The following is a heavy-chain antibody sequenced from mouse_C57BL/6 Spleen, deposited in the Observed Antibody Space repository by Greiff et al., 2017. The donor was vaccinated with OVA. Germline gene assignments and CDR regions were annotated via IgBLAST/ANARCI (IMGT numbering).Heavy chain of an antibody. Sequence: ESGPGLVKPSQSLSLTCSVTGYSITSGYYWNWIRQFPGNKLEWMGYISYDGSNNYNPSLKNRISITRDTSKNQFFLKLNSVTTEDTATYYCAREGRMDYWGQGTSVTVSS. CDR1: GYSITSGYY. J-gene: IGHJ4*01. CDR2: ISYDGSN. CDR3: AREGRMDY. V-gene: IGHV3-6*01.